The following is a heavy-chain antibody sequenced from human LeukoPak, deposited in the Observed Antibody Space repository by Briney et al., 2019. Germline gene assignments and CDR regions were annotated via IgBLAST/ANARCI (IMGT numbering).Heavy chain of an antibody. CDR3: ASEGTYFYDGTDYATAVDI. CDR1: GGSISSGSYY. J-gene: IGHJ3*02. D-gene: IGHD3-22*01. Sequence: SQTLSLTCTVSGGSISSGSYYWTWIRQPAGKGLEWIGRVYSSGSTNYSPSLKSRLTMSVDTSKNQFSLKLSSVTAADTAVYYCASEGTYFYDGTDYATAVDIWGQGTMVTVSS. V-gene: IGHV4-61*02. CDR2: VYSSGST.